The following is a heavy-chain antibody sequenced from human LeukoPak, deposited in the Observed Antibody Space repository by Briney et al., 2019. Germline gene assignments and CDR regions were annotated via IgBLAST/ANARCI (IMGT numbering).Heavy chain of an antibody. CDR3: ARDGSNYYDSSGPPFDY. D-gene: IGHD3-22*01. Sequence: GGSLRHSCAASGFTFSSYWMSWVRQAPGKGLEWVANIKQDGSEKYYVDSVKGRFTISRDNAKNSLYLQMNSLRAEDTAVYYCARDGSNYYDSSGPPFDYWGQGTLVTVSS. CDR1: GFTFSSYW. V-gene: IGHV3-7*01. CDR2: IKQDGSEK. J-gene: IGHJ4*02.